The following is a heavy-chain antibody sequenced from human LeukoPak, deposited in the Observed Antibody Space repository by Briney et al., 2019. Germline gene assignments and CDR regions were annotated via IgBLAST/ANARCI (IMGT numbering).Heavy chain of an antibody. D-gene: IGHD3-10*01. Sequence: GASVKVSCKASGYTFTGSYMHWVRQAPGQGLEWMGWINPNSGGTNYAQKFQGRVTMTRDTSISTAYMELSRLRSDDTAVYYCARDPLTFGELSENWFDPWGQGTLVTVSS. V-gene: IGHV1-2*02. CDR3: ARDPLTFGELSENWFDP. CDR1: GYTFTGSY. CDR2: INPNSGGT. J-gene: IGHJ5*02.